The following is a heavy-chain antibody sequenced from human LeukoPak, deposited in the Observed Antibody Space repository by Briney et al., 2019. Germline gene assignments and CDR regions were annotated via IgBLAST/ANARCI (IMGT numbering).Heavy chain of an antibody. Sequence: GGSLRLSCAASGFTVNSNYMSWVRQAPGKGLEWVSVIYSGGRTYYADSVKGRFTISRDNSKNTLYLQMNSLRAEDTAVYYCARYCSSTSCPSGAFDIWGQGTMVTVSS. J-gene: IGHJ3*02. D-gene: IGHD2-2*01. CDR2: IYSGGRT. CDR1: GFTVNSNY. CDR3: ARYCSSTSCPSGAFDI. V-gene: IGHV3-53*01.